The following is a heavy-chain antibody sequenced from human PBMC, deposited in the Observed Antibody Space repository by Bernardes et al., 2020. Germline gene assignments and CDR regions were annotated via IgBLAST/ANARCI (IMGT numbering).Heavy chain of an antibody. CDR1: GGSISSGGYY. V-gene: IGHV4-31*03. D-gene: IGHD3-22*01. Sequence: SETLSLTCTVSGGSISSGGYYWSWNRQHPGKGLEWIGYIYYSGSTYYNPSLKSRVTISVDTSKNQFSLKLSSVTAADTAVYYCARALPDYYDSSGYSPVFDYWGQGTLVTVSS. CDR3: ARALPDYYDSSGYSPVFDY. J-gene: IGHJ4*02. CDR2: IYYSGST.